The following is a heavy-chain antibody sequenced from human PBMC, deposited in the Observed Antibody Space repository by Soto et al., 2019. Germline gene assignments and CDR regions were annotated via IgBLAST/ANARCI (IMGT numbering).Heavy chain of an antibody. D-gene: IGHD2-8*02. Sequence: EMQLVESGGGLVQPGGSLRLSCAGSGFICSSYDMSWVRQAPGKGLEWVSTILVDGRTFYVDSVKGRFTISRDSSENTVYLQMNSLTAGDTALYYCAKATATGGGAFDICGQGTMVTVSS. CDR3: AKATATGGGAFDI. CDR2: ILVDGRT. CDR1: GFICSSYD. J-gene: IGHJ3*02. V-gene: IGHV3-23*04.